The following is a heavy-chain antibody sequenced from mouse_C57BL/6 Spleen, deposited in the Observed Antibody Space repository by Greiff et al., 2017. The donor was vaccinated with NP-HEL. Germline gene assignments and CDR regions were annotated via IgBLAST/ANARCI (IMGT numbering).Heavy chain of an antibody. CDR3: ARRAYGSLYYFDY. Sequence: EVKLQESGGGLVKPGGSLKLSCAASGFTFSDYGMHWVRQAPEKGLEWVAYISSGSSTIYYADTVKGRFTISRDNAKNTLFLQMTSLRSEDTAMYYCARRAYGSLYYFDYWGQGTTLTVSS. J-gene: IGHJ2*01. CDR2: ISSGSSTI. V-gene: IGHV5-17*01. CDR1: GFTFSDYG. D-gene: IGHD2-2*01.